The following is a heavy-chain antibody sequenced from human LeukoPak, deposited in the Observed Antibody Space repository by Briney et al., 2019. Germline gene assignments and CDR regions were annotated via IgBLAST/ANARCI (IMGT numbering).Heavy chain of an antibody. V-gene: IGHV3-48*03. CDR1: GFTFSSYE. Sequence: TGGSLRLSCAASGFTFSSYEMNWVRQAPGKGLEWVSYISSSGSTIYYADSVKGRFTISRDNAKNSLYLQMNSLRAEDTAVYYCAKDPGIAAAGTFDYWGQGTLVTVSS. D-gene: IGHD6-13*01. J-gene: IGHJ4*02. CDR2: ISSSGSTI. CDR3: AKDPGIAAAGTFDY.